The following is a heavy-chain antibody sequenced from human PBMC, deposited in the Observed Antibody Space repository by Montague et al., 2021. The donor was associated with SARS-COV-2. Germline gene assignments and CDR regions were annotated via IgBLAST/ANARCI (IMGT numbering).Heavy chain of an antibody. CDR1: GGSISTSNYY. V-gene: IGHV4-39*01. J-gene: IGHJ5*02. CDR3: ARTEIQVWSRRWFDP. Sequence: SETLSLTCSVSGGSISTSNYYWGWIRQPPGKGLEWIGSVYYSGSTYYNPPLKSRVTVSVDTSKNQFSLKISSVTAADTAVYFCARTEIQVWSRRWFDPWGQGTLVTVSS. D-gene: IGHD5-18*01. CDR2: VYYSGST.